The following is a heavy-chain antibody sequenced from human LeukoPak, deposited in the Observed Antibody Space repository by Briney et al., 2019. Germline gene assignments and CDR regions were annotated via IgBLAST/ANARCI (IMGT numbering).Heavy chain of an antibody. J-gene: IGHJ4*02. CDR1: GYSISSDYY. V-gene: IGHV4-38-2*02. D-gene: IGHD3-22*01. Sequence: SGTLSLTCTVSGYSISSDYYWGWIRPPPGKGLELVGSIYHSGSTNYNPSLKSRVTISVDTSKNQFSLKLSSVTAADTAVYYCARHRSGYARYYFDYWGQGTLVTVSS. CDR2: IYHSGST. CDR3: ARHRSGYARYYFDY.